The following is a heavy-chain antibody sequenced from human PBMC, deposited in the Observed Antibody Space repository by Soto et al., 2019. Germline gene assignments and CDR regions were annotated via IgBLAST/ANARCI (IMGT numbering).Heavy chain of an antibody. V-gene: IGHV3-33*01. CDR3: ARDGGHYGYYIDY. J-gene: IGHJ4*02. CDR1: GFTFSSYG. CDR2: IWYDGSNK. Sequence: GSLRLSCAASGFTFSSYGMHWVRQAPGKGLEWVAVIWYDGSNKYYADSVKGRFTISRDNSKNTLYLQMNSLRAEDTAVYYCARDGGHYGYYIDYWGQGTLVTVSS. D-gene: IGHD1-26*01.